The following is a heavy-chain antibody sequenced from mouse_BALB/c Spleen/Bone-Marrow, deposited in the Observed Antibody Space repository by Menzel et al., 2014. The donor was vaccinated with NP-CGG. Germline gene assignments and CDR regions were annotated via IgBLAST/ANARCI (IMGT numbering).Heavy chain of an antibody. Sequence: VQLQQSGPGLVAPSQSLSITCTVSGFSLTAYGLNWVRQPPGKGLEWLGVIWGDGSTDYNSALKSRLSISKGNSKSQVFLKMNSLQTDDTARYYCARGSLLYYGGSYWYFEVWGAGTTVTVSS. J-gene: IGHJ1*01. V-gene: IGHV2-6-7*01. CDR1: GFSLTAYG. CDR2: IWGDGST. D-gene: IGHD1-1*01. CDR3: ARGSLLYYGGSYWYFEV.